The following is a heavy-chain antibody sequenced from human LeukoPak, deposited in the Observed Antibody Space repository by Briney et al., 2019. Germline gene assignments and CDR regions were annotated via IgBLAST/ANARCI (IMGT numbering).Heavy chain of an antibody. D-gene: IGHD2-2*01. CDR2: IYYSGST. J-gene: IGHJ6*03. CDR3: ARHVRPAAMEDYYYYYYYMDV. Sequence: QPSETLSLTCTVSGGSISSYYWSWIRQPPGKGLEWIGYIYYSGSTNYNPSLKSRVTISVDTSKNQFSLKLSSVTAADTAVYYCARHVRPAAMEDYYYYYYYMDVWGKGTTVTISS. V-gene: IGHV4-59*08. CDR1: GGSISSYY.